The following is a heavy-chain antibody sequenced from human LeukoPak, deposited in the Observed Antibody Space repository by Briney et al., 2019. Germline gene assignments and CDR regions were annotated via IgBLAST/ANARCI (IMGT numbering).Heavy chain of an antibody. V-gene: IGHV3-23*01. D-gene: IGHD4-17*01. J-gene: IGHJ5*02. Sequence: GGSLRLSCAASGFTFSSYAMTWVRQAPGKGLGWVSAISSSGGVTYYADSVKGRFSISRDNAKNSLFLQMNGLRDEDTAVYYCARDLDGHYGGWFDPWGQGTLVTVSS. CDR2: ISSSGGVT. CDR3: ARDLDGHYGGWFDP. CDR1: GFTFSSYA.